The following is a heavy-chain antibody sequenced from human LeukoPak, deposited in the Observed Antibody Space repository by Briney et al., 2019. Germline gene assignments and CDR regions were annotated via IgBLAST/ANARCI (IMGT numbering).Heavy chain of an antibody. CDR3: ARESDDYGGNSGGPVDY. Sequence: ASVKVSCKASGYTFTGYYMHWVRQAPGQGLEWMGWINPNSGGTNYAQKFQGRVTMTRDTSISTAYMELSRLRSDDTAVYYCARESDDYGGNSGGPVDYWGQGTLVTVSS. CDR2: INPNSGGT. V-gene: IGHV1-2*02. D-gene: IGHD4-23*01. J-gene: IGHJ4*02. CDR1: GYTFTGYY.